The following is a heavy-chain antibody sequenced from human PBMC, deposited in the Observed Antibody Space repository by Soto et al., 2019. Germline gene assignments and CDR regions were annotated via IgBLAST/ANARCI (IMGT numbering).Heavy chain of an antibody. CDR1: GFTFASYH. CDR3: VRGYCGGGGCYLRRDAFDV. V-gene: IGHV3-21*02. Sequence: EVQLVESGGGLVMPRGSLRLSCAASGFTFASYHMSWVRQAPGKGLDWVSSINPSSSHIYYSDSVRGRFTISRDDSKNSLHLDMNSLRTEDVAIYYCVRGYCGGGGCYLRRDAFDVWGQGTAVTVSS. D-gene: IGHD2-15*01. CDR2: INPSSSHI. J-gene: IGHJ3*01.